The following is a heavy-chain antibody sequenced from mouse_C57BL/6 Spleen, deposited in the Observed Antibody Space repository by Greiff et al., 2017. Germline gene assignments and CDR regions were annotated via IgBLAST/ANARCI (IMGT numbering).Heavy chain of an antibody. CDR3: TRLNYYGSSGYFDV. CDR2: IDPETGGT. Sequence: VQLQQSGAELVRPGASVTLSCKASGYTFTDYEMHWVKQTPVHCLEWIGAIDPETGGTAYNQKFKGKAILTADKSSSTAYMELRSLTSEDSAVYYCTRLNYYGSSGYFDVWGTGTTVTVSS. D-gene: IGHD1-1*01. CDR1: GYTFTDYE. J-gene: IGHJ1*03. V-gene: IGHV1-15*01.